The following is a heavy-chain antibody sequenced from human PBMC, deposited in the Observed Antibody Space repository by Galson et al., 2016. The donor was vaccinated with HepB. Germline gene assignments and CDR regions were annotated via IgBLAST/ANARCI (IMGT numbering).Heavy chain of an antibody. V-gene: IGHV3-23*01. CDR1: GFTFSNYA. J-gene: IGHJ4*02. Sequence: SLRLSCAASGFTFSNYAMSWVRQAPGKGLEWVSGISGTGGTTYHADSVKGRFTISRDNSKNTLYLRMNSPRAEDTAVYYCAKGDDFWSGYYGGLWGQGTLVTVSS. CDR3: AKGDDFWSGYYGGL. CDR2: ISGTGGTT. D-gene: IGHD3-3*01.